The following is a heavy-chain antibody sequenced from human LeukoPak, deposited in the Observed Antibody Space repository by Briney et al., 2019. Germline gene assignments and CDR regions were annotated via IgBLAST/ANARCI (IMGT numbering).Heavy chain of an antibody. CDR3: AREYSGDYGLDY. Sequence: GGSLRLSCAASGFTFSSYWMRWVRHAPGKGLVWVSRINSDGSSTNYADSVKFTISRDNAKNTLYLQMSSLRVEDTAVYYCAREYSGDYGLDYWGQGTLVTVSS. J-gene: IGHJ4*02. V-gene: IGHV3-74*01. CDR1: GFTFSSYW. D-gene: IGHD4-17*01. CDR2: INSDGSST.